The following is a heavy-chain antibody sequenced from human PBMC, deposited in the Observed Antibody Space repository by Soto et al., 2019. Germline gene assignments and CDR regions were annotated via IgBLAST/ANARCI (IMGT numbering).Heavy chain of an antibody. J-gene: IGHJ4*02. D-gene: IGHD5-12*01. V-gene: IGHV4-30-4*01. CDR1: EGNSGGGDHY. CDR3: ASQSSEWLLFAS. CDR2: IYYSGST. Sequence: SVAEGNSGGGDHYWSWIRQPPGKGLEWIGYIYYSGSTYYNPSLKSRVTISVDTSKNQFSLKLSSVTAEDTAVYYCASQSSEWLLFASWGQGTLVTVSS.